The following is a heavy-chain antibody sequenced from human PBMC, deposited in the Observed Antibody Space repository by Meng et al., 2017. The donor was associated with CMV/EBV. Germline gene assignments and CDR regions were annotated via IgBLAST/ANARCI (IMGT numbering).Heavy chain of an antibody. Sequence: GRSLKISCAASGFTFSSYAMSWVRQAPGKGLEWVSAISGSGGSTYYADSVKGRFTISRDNSKNTLYLQMNSLRAEDTAVYYCAKYALVVVPAAIPDYFDYWGQGTLVTVSS. CDR2: ISGSGGST. V-gene: IGHV3-23*01. CDR3: AKYALVVVPAAIPDYFDY. J-gene: IGHJ4*02. CDR1: GFTFSSYA. D-gene: IGHD2-2*01.